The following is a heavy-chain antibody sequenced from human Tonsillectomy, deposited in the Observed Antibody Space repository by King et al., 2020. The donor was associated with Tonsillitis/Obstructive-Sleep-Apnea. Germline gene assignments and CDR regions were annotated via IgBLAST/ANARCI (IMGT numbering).Heavy chain of an antibody. D-gene: IGHD6-13*01. CDR2: IYSGGST. Sequence: QLVQSGGGLVQPGGSLRLSCAASGFTVSSNYMSWVRQAPGKGLEWVSVIYSGGSTYYADSVKGRFTISRDNSKNTLYLQMNSLRAEDTAVYYCARDGPCSSSWYDFDYWGQGTLVTVSS. CDR3: ARDGPCSSSWYDFDY. J-gene: IGHJ4*02. V-gene: IGHV3-66*01. CDR1: GFTVSSNY.